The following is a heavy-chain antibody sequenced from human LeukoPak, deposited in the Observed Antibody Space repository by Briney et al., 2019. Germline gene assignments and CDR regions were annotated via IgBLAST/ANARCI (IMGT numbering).Heavy chain of an antibody. CDR2: IRSSSSYI. J-gene: IGHJ3*02. CDR3: AKDIWRSPPARAFDI. D-gene: IGHD3-16*01. V-gene: IGHV3-21*04. CDR1: GFTFSSYS. Sequence: GGSLRLSCAASGFTFSSYSMNWVRQAPRKGLGWVSSIRSSSSYIYYAHSVKDRFTISRDNAKHSLYLQINSLRAEDTALYYCAKDIWRSPPARAFDIWGQGTMVTVSS.